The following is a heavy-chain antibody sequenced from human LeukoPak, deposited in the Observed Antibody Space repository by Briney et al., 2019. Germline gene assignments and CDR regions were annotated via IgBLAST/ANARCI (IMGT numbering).Heavy chain of an antibody. D-gene: IGHD3-10*01. Sequence: ASVKVSCKASGYTFTSYDINWVRQATVQGLEWMGWMNPNSGNTGYAQKFQGRVTMTRNTSISTAYMELSSLRSEDTAVYYCARGAFMVRGESDYWGQGTRVTVSS. J-gene: IGHJ4*02. CDR1: GYTFTSYD. CDR3: ARGAFMVRGESDY. CDR2: MNPNSGNT. V-gene: IGHV1-8*01.